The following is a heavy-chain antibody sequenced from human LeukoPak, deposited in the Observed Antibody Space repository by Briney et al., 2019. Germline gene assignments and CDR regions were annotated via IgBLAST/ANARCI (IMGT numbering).Heavy chain of an antibody. CDR3: AKDFGPYSYGNKAPRGYFDY. D-gene: IGHD5-18*01. V-gene: IGHV3-30*18. J-gene: IGHJ4*02. CDR1: GFTFSSYG. Sequence: GGSLRLSCAASGFTFSSYGMHWVRQAPGKGLEWVAVISYDGSNKYYADSVKGRFTISRDNSKNTLYLQMNSLRAEDTAVYYCAKDFGPYSYGNKAPRGYFDYWGQGTLVTVSS. CDR2: ISYDGSNK.